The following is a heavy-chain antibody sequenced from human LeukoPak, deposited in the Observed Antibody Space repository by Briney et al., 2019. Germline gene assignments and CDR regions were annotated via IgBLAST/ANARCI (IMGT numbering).Heavy chain of an antibody. CDR2: IGSSGSSI. CDR1: GFTFSSYS. CDR3: ARGVSGSCYSNRY. J-gene: IGHJ4*02. Sequence: PGGSLRLSCAASGFTFSSYSMNWVRQAPGKGLEWVSYIGSSGSSIYYGDSVKGRFTISRDNARNLLYLQMNSLRAEDTAVYYCARGVSGSCYSNRYWGQGTLVTVSS. D-gene: IGHD1-26*01. V-gene: IGHV3-48*01.